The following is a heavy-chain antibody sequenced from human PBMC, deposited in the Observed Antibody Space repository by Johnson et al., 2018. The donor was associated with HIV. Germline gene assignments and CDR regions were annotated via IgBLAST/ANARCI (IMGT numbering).Heavy chain of an antibody. V-gene: IGHV3-64*01. J-gene: IGHJ3*02. CDR2: ISSNGGST. D-gene: IGHD1-1*01. Sequence: VQLVESGGGVVQPGRSLRLSCAASGFTFSSYGMHWVRQAPGKGLEYVSAISSNGGSTYYANSVKGRFTISRDNSKKTLYLQMNSLRAEDTAVYYCARKKATVFSTTSTNYAFDIWGQGTMVTVSS. CDR1: GFTFSSYG. CDR3: ARKKATVFSTTSTNYAFDI.